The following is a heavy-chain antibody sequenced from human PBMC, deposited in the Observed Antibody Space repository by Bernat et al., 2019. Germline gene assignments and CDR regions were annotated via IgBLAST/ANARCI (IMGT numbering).Heavy chain of an antibody. Sequence: EVQLVESGGGLVKPGGSLRLSCAASGFTFSNAWMSWVRQAPGKGLEWVGRIKSKTDGGTTDYAAPVKGRFTISRDDSKNTLYLQMNSLKTEDTAVYYCTTSRDDYGDPPGLAQFDLWGRGTLVTVSS. CDR2: IKSKTDGGTT. V-gene: IGHV3-15*01. D-gene: IGHD4-17*01. CDR3: TTSRDDYGDPPGLAQFDL. J-gene: IGHJ2*01. CDR1: GFTFSNAW.